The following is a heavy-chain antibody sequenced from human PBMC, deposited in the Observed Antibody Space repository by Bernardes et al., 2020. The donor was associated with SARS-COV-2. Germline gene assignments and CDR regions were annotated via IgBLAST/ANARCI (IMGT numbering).Heavy chain of an antibody. V-gene: IGHV4-61*02. CDR1: GASISRSSYY. Sequence: SETLSLTCSVSGASISRSSYYWSWIRQPAGKGLEWIVRIFSGGSTDYNPSLKSRVTISTDKSKSQFSLKLSSVTAADTAIYYCARTYYEILTGYYSYHGMDVWGQGTTVTVSS. CDR2: IFSGGST. D-gene: IGHD3-9*01. J-gene: IGHJ6*02. CDR3: ARTYYEILTGYYSYHGMDV.